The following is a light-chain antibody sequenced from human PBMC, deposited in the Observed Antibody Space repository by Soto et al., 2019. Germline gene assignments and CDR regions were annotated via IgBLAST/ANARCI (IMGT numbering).Light chain of an antibody. CDR2: GNS. CDR1: SSNIGAGYD. J-gene: IGLJ1*01. V-gene: IGLV1-40*01. CDR3: QSYDSSLSAV. Sequence: QSVLTQPPSVSGAPGQRVTISCTGSSSNIGAGYDVHWYQQLPGTAPKLLIYGNSNRPSGVPDRFSGSKSGTSASLAITGLQAEDEADYYSQSYDSSLSAVFGTGNKVTVL.